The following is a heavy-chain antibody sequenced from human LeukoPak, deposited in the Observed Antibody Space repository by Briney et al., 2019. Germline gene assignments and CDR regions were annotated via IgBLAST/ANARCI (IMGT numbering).Heavy chain of an antibody. CDR1: GFTFEKYA. CDR2: ISWNSGSI. V-gene: IGHV3-9*01. Sequence: GGSLRLSCVASGFTFEKYAMHWVRQAPGKGLEWVSGISWNSGSIGYADFAKGRFTISRDNSKNTLYLQMNSLRAEDTAVYYCAKDLLVGVIPYYFDYWGQGTLVTVSS. CDR3: AKDLLVGVIPYYFDY. J-gene: IGHJ4*02. D-gene: IGHD2-15*01.